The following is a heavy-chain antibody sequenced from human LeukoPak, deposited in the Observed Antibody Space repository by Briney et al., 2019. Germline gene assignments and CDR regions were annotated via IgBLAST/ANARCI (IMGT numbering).Heavy chain of an antibody. Sequence: SVKVSCKTSGGTFNNSAISWVRQAPGQGLEWLGGIMPLFGTAGYAQKFQGRVTITKDESTRTVYLELTSLTSDDTAVYYCARDVHGDYGSGWFDPWGQGTLVPSPQ. CDR1: GGTFNNSA. CDR2: IMPLFGTA. D-gene: IGHD4-17*01. CDR3: ARDVHGDYGSGWFDP. J-gene: IGHJ5*02. V-gene: IGHV1-69*05.